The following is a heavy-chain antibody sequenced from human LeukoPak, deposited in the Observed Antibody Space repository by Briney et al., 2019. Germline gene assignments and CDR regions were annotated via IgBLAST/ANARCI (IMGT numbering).Heavy chain of an antibody. CDR1: GGSISSYY. J-gene: IGHJ6*02. CDR2: IYTSGST. Sequence: SETLSLTCTVSGGSISSYYWSWIRQPAGKGLEWIGRIYTSGSTNYNPSLKSRVTMSVDTSKNQFSLKLSSVTAADTAVYYCARGRKRIAARLSLTTRYGMDVWGQGTTVTVSS. V-gene: IGHV4-4*07. CDR3: ARGRKRIAARLSLTTRYGMDV. D-gene: IGHD6-6*01.